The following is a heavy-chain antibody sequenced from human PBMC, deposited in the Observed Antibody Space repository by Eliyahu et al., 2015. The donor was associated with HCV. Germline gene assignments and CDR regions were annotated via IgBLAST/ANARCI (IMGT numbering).Heavy chain of an antibody. D-gene: IGHD6-13*01. V-gene: IGHV1-69*19. CDR1: GXXFSTYS. CDR3: ATSAADRIALAKPFDY. J-gene: IGHJ4*02. Sequence: QVQLVQSGAEVXKPGSXVKVSCKASGXXFSTYSFNWVRQAPGQGLEWMGGIIPIFGTANYAQKFQGSLTITADDSTTTAYMELSSLRSEDTAVYYCATSAADRIALAKPFDYWGQGTLVTVSS. CDR2: IIPIFGTA.